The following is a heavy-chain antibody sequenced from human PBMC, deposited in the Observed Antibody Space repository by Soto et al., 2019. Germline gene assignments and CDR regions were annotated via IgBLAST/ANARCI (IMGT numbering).Heavy chain of an antibody. D-gene: IGHD3-3*01. J-gene: IGHJ2*01. Sequence: HPGKGLEWIGYIYYSGSTYYNPSLKSRVTISVDTSKNQFSLKLSSVTAADTAVYYCARVFCFQAEDDIRDTVPVSAVLLNRSSDL. CDR2: IYYSGST. V-gene: IGHV4-30-4*06. CDR3: ARVFCFQAEDDIRDTVPVSAVLLNRSSDL.